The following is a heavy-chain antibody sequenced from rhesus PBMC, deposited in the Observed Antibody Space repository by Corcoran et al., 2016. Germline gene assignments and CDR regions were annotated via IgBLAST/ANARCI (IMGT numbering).Heavy chain of an antibody. CDR1: GGSISSSY. CDR2: IYGSGSST. CDR3: VRFGDTAGTVRPSLDV. V-gene: IGHV4-169*01. Sequence: QLQLQESGPGLVKPSETLSVPCAVSGGSISSSYWSWIRQAPGKGLEWIGYIYGSGSSTNYNPSLKSRVTLSVDTSKNQFSLKLSSVTAADTAVYYCVRFGDTAGTVRPSLDVWGRGVLVTVSS. J-gene: IGHJ5-2*02. D-gene: IGHD5-42*01.